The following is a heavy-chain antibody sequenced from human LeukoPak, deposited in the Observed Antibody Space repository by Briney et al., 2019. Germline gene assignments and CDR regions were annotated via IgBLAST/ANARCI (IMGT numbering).Heavy chain of an antibody. CDR3: ARVGVAMIRRQGNWFDP. D-gene: IGHD3-22*01. CDR2: IIPIFGTA. Sequence: GASVKVSCKASGGAFRSYAITWVRQAPGQGLEWMGGIIPIFGTANYAQKFQGRVTITADEYTSTAYMELSSLRSEDTAVYYCARVGVAMIRRQGNWFDPWGQGTLVTVSS. CDR1: GGAFRSYA. J-gene: IGHJ5*02. V-gene: IGHV1-69*13.